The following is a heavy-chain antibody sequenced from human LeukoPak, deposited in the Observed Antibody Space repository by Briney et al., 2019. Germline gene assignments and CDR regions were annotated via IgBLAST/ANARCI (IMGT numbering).Heavy chain of an antibody. CDR1: GGSFSGYY. CDR2: INHSGST. Sequence: SETLSLTCAVYGGSFSGYYWSWIRQPPGKGLEWLGEINHSGSTNYNPSLKSRVTISVDTSKNQFSLKLSSVTAADTAVYYCARGGYCSSTSCSVDRAEYFQHWGQGTLVTVSS. D-gene: IGHD2-2*01. CDR3: ARGGYCSSTSCSVDRAEYFQH. J-gene: IGHJ1*01. V-gene: IGHV4-34*01.